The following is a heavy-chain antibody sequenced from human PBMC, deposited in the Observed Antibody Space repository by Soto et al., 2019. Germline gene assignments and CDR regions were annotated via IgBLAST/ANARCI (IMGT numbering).Heavy chain of an antibody. CDR1: GASINSAY. CDR3: ARVPTP. CDR2: IYYTGST. J-gene: IGHJ5*02. Sequence: PSETLSLTCTVSGASINSAYWSWIRQPPGKGLEWIGYIYYTGSTDYNPSLKSRVTISVDTTKNQISLKLSSVTAADTAVYYCARVPTPWGQGTLVTVSS. D-gene: IGHD2-2*01. V-gene: IGHV4-59*08.